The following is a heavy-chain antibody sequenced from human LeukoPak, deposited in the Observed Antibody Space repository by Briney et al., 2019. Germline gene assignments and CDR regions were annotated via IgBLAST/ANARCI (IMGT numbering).Heavy chain of an antibody. CDR3: ARAVPDCTNGVCYTRRPYYFDY. J-gene: IGHJ4*02. V-gene: IGHV1-18*01. CDR1: GYRFTSYG. Sequence: GASVKVSCKASGYRFTSYGISWVRQAPGQGLEWMGWISAYNGNTNYAQKLQGRVTMTTDTSTSTAYMELRSLRSDDTAVYYCARAVPDCTNGVCYTRRPYYFDYWGQGTLVTVSS. D-gene: IGHD2-8*01. CDR2: ISAYNGNT.